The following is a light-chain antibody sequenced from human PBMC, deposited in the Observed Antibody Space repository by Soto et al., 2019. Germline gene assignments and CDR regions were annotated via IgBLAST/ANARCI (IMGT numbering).Light chain of an antibody. CDR1: TSNIGAPYD. CDR3: QSYDISIHNYV. V-gene: IGLV1-40*01. J-gene: IGLJ1*01. Sequence: QSVLPQPPSVSGAPGQRVSISCTGSTSNIGAPYDVHWYQHLPGAAPKLLIYGDNNRPSGVPDRFSGSKSGTSASLAITSLQAEDEADYYCQSYDISIHNYVFGTGTKVTVL. CDR2: GDN.